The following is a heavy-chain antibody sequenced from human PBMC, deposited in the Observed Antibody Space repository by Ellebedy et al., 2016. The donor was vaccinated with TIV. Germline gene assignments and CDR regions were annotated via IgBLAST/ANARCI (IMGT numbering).Heavy chain of an antibody. Sequence: AASVKVSCKASGGTFSRYALNWVRQAPGQGLEWMGRIMPILDIANYPQKFQGRVTITADKSTSTAYMELSSLRSEDTAVYYCARENPRYCSGGSCYYNWYFDLWGRGTLVTVSS. CDR1: GGTFSRYA. CDR2: IMPILDIA. V-gene: IGHV1-69*04. D-gene: IGHD2-15*01. CDR3: ARENPRYCSGGSCYYNWYFDL. J-gene: IGHJ2*01.